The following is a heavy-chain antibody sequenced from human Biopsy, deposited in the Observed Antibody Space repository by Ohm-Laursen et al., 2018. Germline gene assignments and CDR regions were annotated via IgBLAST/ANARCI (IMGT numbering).Heavy chain of an antibody. CDR1: GFTFSDYW. J-gene: IGHJ4*02. D-gene: IGHD1-26*01. Sequence: SLRLSFAASGFTFSDYWMGWVRQAPGKGLEWVANIKQDGNEKYYVDSVMGRFTISRDNGKNSLYLQMNSLRAEDTAVYYCARARGSGRLRYHFDYWGQGTLVTVSS. CDR2: IKQDGNEK. V-gene: IGHV3-7*01. CDR3: ARARGSGRLRYHFDY.